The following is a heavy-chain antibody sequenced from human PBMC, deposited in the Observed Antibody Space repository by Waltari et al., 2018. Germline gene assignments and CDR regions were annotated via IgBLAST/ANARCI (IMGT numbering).Heavy chain of an antibody. D-gene: IGHD2-2*01. V-gene: IGHV1-3*01. Sequence: QVQLVQSGAEVKKPGASVKVSCKASGYTFTSYAMHWVRQAPGQRLEWMGWINAGNGNTKYSQKFQGRVTITRDTSASTAYMELSSLRSEDTAVYYCAREIVVVPAATRHGMDVWGQGTTVTVSS. CDR1: GYTFTSYA. CDR2: INAGNGNT. J-gene: IGHJ6*02. CDR3: AREIVVVPAATRHGMDV.